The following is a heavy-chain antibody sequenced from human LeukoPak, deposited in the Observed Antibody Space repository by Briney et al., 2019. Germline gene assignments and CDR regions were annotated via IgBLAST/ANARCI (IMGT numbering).Heavy chain of an antibody. CDR1: GFTFGSYS. CDR3: ARAAGYSSSGDAFDI. V-gene: IGHV3-21*01. CDR2: ISSSSSYI. Sequence: GGSLRLSCAASGFTFGSYSMNWVRQAPGKGLEWVSSISSSSSYIYYADSVKGRFTISRDNSKSTLYLQMNSLRAEDTAVYYCARAAGYSSSGDAFDIWGQGTMVTVSS. D-gene: IGHD6-13*01. J-gene: IGHJ3*02.